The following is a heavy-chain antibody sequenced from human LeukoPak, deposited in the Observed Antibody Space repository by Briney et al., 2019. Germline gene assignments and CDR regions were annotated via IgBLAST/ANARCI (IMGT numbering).Heavy chain of an antibody. V-gene: IGHV3-30*01. CDR1: GFTFSSYA. D-gene: IGHD3-10*01. CDR3: ARASSLGELSPWFDP. Sequence: GGSLRLSCAASGFTFSSYAMHWVRQAPGKGLEWVAVISYDGSNKYYAGSVKGRFTISRDNSKTTMYLQMNSLRAEDTAVYYCARASSLGELSPWFDPWGQGTLVTVSS. CDR2: ISYDGSNK. J-gene: IGHJ5*02.